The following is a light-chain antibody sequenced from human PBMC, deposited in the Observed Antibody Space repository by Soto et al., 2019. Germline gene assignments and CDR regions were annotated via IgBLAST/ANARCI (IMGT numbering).Light chain of an antibody. Sequence: EIVMTQSPATLSVSPGERATLSCRASQSVSSNLAWYQQKPGQAPRLLIYGASTRATRIPARFSGSGSGTEFTLTISSLQSEDFAVYYCHQYNNLPRTFGQGTKVEIK. V-gene: IGKV3-15*01. CDR3: HQYNNLPRT. CDR2: GAS. J-gene: IGKJ1*01. CDR1: QSVSSN.